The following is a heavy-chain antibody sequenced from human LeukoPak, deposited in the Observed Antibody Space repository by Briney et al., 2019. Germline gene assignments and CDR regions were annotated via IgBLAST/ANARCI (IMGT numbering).Heavy chain of an antibody. CDR2: IKSKTDGGTT. D-gene: IGHD2-15*01. J-gene: IGHJ4*02. CDR3: AKDSEVVVVAATSDY. Sequence: PGGSLRHSCAASGFTFSDYYMSWIRQAPGKGLEWVGRIKSKTDGGTTDYAAPVKGRFTISRDDSKNTLYLQMNSLRAEDTAVYYCAKDSEVVVVAATSDYWGQGTLVTVSS. V-gene: IGHV3-15*01. CDR1: GFTFSDYY.